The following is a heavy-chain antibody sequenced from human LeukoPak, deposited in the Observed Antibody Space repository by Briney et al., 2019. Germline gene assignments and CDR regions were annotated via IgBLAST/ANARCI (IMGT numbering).Heavy chain of an antibody. J-gene: IGHJ4*02. Sequence: GGSLRLSCAASGFTFSSYAMSWVRQAPGKGLELVALIWYDGSNKYYADSVKGRFTISRDNSKNTLYLQMNSLRAEDTAVYYCAKGDSSSWYLFDYWGQGTLVTVSS. CDR3: AKGDSSSWYLFDY. V-gene: IGHV3-33*06. D-gene: IGHD6-13*01. CDR2: IWYDGSNK. CDR1: GFTFSSYA.